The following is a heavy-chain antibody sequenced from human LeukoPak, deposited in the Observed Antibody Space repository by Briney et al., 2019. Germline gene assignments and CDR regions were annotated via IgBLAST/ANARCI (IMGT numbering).Heavy chain of an antibody. CDR3: AKDRCSGGSCYYFDY. Sequence: PGGSLRLSCAASGFTFTNYAMTWVRQAPGKGLEWVSAISGSGGSTYYADSVKGRFTISRDNSKNTLYLQMNSLRAEDTAVYYCAKDRCSGGSCYYFDYWGQGTLVTVSS. D-gene: IGHD2-15*01. J-gene: IGHJ4*02. CDR2: ISGSGGST. V-gene: IGHV3-23*01. CDR1: GFTFTNYA.